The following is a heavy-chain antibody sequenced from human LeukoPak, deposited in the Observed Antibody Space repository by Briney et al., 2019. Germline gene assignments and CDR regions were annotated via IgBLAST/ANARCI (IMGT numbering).Heavy chain of an antibody. J-gene: IGHJ4*02. Sequence: GGSLRLSCAASGFTSDDYAMHWVRQAPGKGLEWVSLISGDGGSTYYADSVKGRFTISRDNSKNSLYLQMDSLRTEDTALYYCAKDPRAYGGSYADYWGQGTLVTVSS. CDR1: GFTSDDYA. CDR3: AKDPRAYGGSYADY. CDR2: ISGDGGST. D-gene: IGHD1-26*01. V-gene: IGHV3-43*02.